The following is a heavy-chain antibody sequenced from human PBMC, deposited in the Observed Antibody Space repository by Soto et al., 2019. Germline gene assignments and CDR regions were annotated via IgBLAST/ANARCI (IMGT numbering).Heavy chain of an antibody. V-gene: IGHV4-59*01. Sequence: SGTLSLTCTVSGASISTYYWSWVRQPPGKGLEWIGYIHDSGSTYYNPSLNSRATMSLDMSRNRLFLQLNSVTAADTAVYYCARGGAEGWLQLDYYGMDVWGQGTTVTVSS. J-gene: IGHJ6*02. D-gene: IGHD5-12*01. CDR1: GASISTYY. CDR2: IHDSGST. CDR3: ARGGAEGWLQLDYYGMDV.